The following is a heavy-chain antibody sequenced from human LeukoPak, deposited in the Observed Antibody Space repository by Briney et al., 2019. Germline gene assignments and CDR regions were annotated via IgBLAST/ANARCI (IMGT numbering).Heavy chain of an antibody. CDR1: GFTFSSHW. D-gene: IGHD1-26*01. Sequence: GGSLRLSCVASGFTFSSHWMTWVRRAPGKGLEWVGNINPDGGDKFYVDSVKGRFTMSRDNARNSLHLQMDSLRAEDTAVYYCARLKGTTSVSDYWGQGTLVTVSS. J-gene: IGHJ4*02. CDR3: ARLKGTTSVSDY. CDR2: INPDGGDK. V-gene: IGHV3-7*03.